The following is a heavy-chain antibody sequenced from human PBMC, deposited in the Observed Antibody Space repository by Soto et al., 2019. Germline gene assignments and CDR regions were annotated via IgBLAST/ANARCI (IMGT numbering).Heavy chain of an antibody. CDR3: ARQGDMAATSADAFDI. D-gene: IGHD6-19*01. Sequence: GCMLQIHGKGLEWMGIIYPGDSDARYSPSFAGQVTISVDKSITTAYLHWSSLEASDSAVYYCARQGDMAATSADAFDIWGQGTFVTVS. V-gene: IGHV5-51*01. CDR2: IYPGDSDA. J-gene: IGHJ3*02.